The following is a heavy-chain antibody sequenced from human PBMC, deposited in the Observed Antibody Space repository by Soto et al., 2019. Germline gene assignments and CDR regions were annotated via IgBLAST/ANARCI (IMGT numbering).Heavy chain of an antibody. V-gene: IGHV3-72*01. CDR1: GFTFSDHY. D-gene: IGHD6-13*01. J-gene: IGHJ4*02. Sequence: GGSLRLSCAASGFTFSDHYMDWVRQAPGKGLEWVGRSRNKGKGYTTEYAASVKGRFTISRDDSKDSLILQLNSLKAEDTALYYCVRAKTSSINYYFDYWGQGNLVTVSS. CDR3: VRAKTSSINYYFDY. CDR2: SRNKGKGYTT.